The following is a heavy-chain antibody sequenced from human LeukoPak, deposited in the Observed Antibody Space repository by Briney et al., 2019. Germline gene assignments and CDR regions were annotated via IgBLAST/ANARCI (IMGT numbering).Heavy chain of an antibody. CDR1: GFSLRTSGLG. CDR2: IYENDDN. Sequence: ESGPTLVKPTQTLTLTCTFSGFSLRTSGLGVGWSRQAPAKAPDWLALIYENDDNRYSPSLKSRLTITKDTSKNQVVFTMTNSEPVDTATYNSTQDPDIVGTTTSWGQGNLVTVSS. D-gene: IGHD1-26*01. CDR3: TQDPDIVGTTTS. J-gene: IGHJ5*02. V-gene: IGHV2-5*01.